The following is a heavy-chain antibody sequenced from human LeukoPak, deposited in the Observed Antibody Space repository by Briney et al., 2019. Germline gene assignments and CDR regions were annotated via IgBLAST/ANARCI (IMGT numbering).Heavy chain of an antibody. CDR3: ALSWVGGLSY. Sequence: ASVTVSCKASGYTFTGSFIHWVRQAPGQGLQWMGWINPASSGTSFAQNFQGRVTMTRDTSINTVYMELTSLTSDDTAVYYCALSWVGGLSYWGQGTLITVSS. V-gene: IGHV1-2*02. CDR1: GYTFTGSF. D-gene: IGHD2-15*01. J-gene: IGHJ4*02. CDR2: INPASSGT.